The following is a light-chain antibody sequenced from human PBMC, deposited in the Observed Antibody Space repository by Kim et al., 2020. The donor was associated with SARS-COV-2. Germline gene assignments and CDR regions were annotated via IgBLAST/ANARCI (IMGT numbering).Light chain of an antibody. CDR2: EVR. Sequence: GQSVTISCSGSKSDFASDDRVSWFQQSPGTVPKLVIYEVRNRPSGTPARFSGSRSGSTASLTISGLQAEDEADYYCSSMTTSGTWVFGGGTQLTVL. CDR1: KSDFASDDR. V-gene: IGLV2-18*02. CDR3: SSMTTSGTWV. J-gene: IGLJ3*02.